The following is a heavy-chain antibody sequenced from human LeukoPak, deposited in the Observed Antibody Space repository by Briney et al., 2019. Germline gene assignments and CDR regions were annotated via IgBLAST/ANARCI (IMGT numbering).Heavy chain of an antibody. V-gene: IGHV5-51*01. CDR1: GYSFTSYW. CDR3: ARRQRGQGLSYYFDY. Sequence: HGESLKISCKGSGYSFTSYWIGWVRQMPGKGLEWMGIIYPGDSDTRYSPSFQGQVTISADKSITTAYLQWSSLKASDTAMYYCARRQRGQGLSYYFDYWGQGTLVTVSS. J-gene: IGHJ4*02. CDR2: IYPGDSDT. D-gene: IGHD3/OR15-3a*01.